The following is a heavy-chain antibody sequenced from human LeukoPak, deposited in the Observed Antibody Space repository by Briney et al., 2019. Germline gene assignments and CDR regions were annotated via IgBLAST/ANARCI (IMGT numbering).Heavy chain of an antibody. CDR3: AGGYCGGDCYPLGALNPVDY. CDR2: IYYSGST. J-gene: IGHJ4*02. V-gene: IGHV4-31*03. CDR1: GGSISSGGYY. D-gene: IGHD2-21*02. Sequence: SETLSLTCTVSGGSISSGGYYWSWIRQHPGKGLEWIGYIYYSGSTYYNPSLKSRITISVDTSKNQFSLKLSSVTAADTAVYYCAGGYCGGDCYPLGALNPVDYWGQGTLVTVSS.